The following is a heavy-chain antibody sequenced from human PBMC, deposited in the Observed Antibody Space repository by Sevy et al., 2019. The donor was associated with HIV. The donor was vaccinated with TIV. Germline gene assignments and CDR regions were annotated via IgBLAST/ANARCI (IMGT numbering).Heavy chain of an antibody. J-gene: IGHJ5*02. V-gene: IGHV3-49*04. CDR2: IITKNHGGTP. CDR1: GFNIADYY. Sequence: GGSLRLSCTGSGFNIADYYMTWVRQAPGKGLDWVGFIITKNHGGTPEYGASVKGRFTIPRDDSKNTIYLQRHSLKTEDTGIYYCARHAREAWRGSGVYYNVTDGFDPWGQGTLVTVSS. CDR3: ARHAREAWRGSGVYYNVTDGFDP. D-gene: IGHD3-10*01.